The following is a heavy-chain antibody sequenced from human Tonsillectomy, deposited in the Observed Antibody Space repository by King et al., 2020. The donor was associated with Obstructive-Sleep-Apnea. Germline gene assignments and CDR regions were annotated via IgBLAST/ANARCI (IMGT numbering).Heavy chain of an antibody. CDR3: AREVWVFCGGDCYSQGWYYYGMDV. Sequence: VQLVESGGGLVKPGGSLRLSCAASGFTFSYYGMNWVRQAPGKGLEWVSSISSSSSYIYYADSVKGRFTIAGDNAKKSLYLQMNSLRAEDTAVYYCAREVWVFCGGDCYSQGWYYYGMDVWGQGTTVTVSS. CDR2: ISSSSSYI. CDR1: GFTFSYYG. D-gene: IGHD2-21*02. J-gene: IGHJ6*02. V-gene: IGHV3-21*01.